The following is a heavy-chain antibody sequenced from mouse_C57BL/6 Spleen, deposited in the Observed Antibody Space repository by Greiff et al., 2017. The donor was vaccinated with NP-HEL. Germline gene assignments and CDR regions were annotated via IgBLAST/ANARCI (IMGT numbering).Heavy chain of an antibody. CDR1: GFTFSNYW. V-gene: IGHV6-3*01. D-gene: IGHD2-1*01. CDR2: IRLKSDNYAT. Sequence: VQLKESGGGLVQPGGSMKLSCVASGFTFSNYWMNWVRQSPEKGLEWVAQIRLKSDNYATHYAESVKGRFTISRDDSKSSVYLQMNNLRAEDTGIYYCTGFYYASAWFAYWGQGTLVTVSA. CDR3: TGFYYASAWFAY. J-gene: IGHJ3*01.